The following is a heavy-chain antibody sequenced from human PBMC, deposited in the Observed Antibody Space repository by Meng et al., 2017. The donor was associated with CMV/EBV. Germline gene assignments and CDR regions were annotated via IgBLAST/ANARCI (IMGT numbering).Heavy chain of an antibody. Sequence: QVQMWQSGTAVSKPGSPVRCPCKASGYTFTGYYMHWVRQAPGQGLEWMGWINPSSGGTNYAQKFQGSVTMTRDTSISTSYMELSRLRSDDTAVYYCARTPSYSGSQRPFDYWGQGTLVTVSS. CDR2: INPSSGGT. D-gene: IGHD1-26*01. CDR1: GYTFTGYY. V-gene: IGHV1-2*02. J-gene: IGHJ4*02. CDR3: ARTPSYSGSQRPFDY.